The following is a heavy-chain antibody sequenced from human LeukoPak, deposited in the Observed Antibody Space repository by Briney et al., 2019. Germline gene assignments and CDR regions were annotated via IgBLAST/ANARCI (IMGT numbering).Heavy chain of an antibody. Sequence: GGSLTLSCAASGFTFSRYALNWVRQAPGKGLEWVGRIKSKTDGGTTDYAAPVKGRFTISRDDSKNTLYLQMNSLKTEDTAVYYCTTGGEVYCFDPWGQGTLVTVSS. CDR2: IKSKTDGGTT. CDR1: GFTFSRYA. V-gene: IGHV3-15*01. D-gene: IGHD3-10*01. CDR3: TTGGEVYCFDP. J-gene: IGHJ5*02.